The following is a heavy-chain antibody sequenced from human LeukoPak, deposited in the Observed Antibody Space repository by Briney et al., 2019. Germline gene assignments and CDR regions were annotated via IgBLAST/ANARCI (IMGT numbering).Heavy chain of an antibody. CDR1: GFTFRSYS. CDR3: ARPLGKGQDY. J-gene: IGHJ4*02. Sequence: PGGSLRLSCAASGFTFRSYSMNWVRQAPGKGLEWVSSMSSSSSYIYYADSVKGRFTISRDNAKNSLYLQMNSLRAEDTAVYYCARPLGKGQDYWGQGTLVTVSS. D-gene: IGHD7-27*01. V-gene: IGHV3-21*04. CDR2: MSSSSSYI.